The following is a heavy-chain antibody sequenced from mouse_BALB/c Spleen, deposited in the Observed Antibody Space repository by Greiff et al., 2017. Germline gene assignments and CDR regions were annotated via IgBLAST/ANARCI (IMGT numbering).Heavy chain of an antibody. V-gene: IGHV5-6-5*01. CDR3: ARGEGLRRYFDV. CDR1: GFTFSSYA. Sequence: EVKLEESGGGLVKPGGSLKLSCAASGFTFSSYAMSWVRQTPEKRLEWVASISSGGSTYYPDSVKGRFTISRDNARNILYLQMSSLRSEDTAMYYCARGEGLRRYFDVWGAGTTVTVSS. D-gene: IGHD2-4*01. J-gene: IGHJ1*01. CDR2: ISSGGST.